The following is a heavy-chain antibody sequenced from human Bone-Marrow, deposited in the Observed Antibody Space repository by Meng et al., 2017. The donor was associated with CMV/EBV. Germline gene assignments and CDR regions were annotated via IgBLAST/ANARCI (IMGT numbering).Heavy chain of an antibody. V-gene: IGHV1-2*02. CDR3: ARALPASYYYDTSGPPR. D-gene: IGHD3-22*01. CDR2: ISPHSGDT. Sequence: ASVKVSCKASGYTFSDFYIYWVRQAPGQGLEWMGCISPHSGDTNYAQKFQGRVAMTRDTSISTAYLELSRLTSDDTAVYYCARALPASYYYDTSGPPRWGQGTLVTVSS. J-gene: IGHJ4*02. CDR1: GYTFSDFY.